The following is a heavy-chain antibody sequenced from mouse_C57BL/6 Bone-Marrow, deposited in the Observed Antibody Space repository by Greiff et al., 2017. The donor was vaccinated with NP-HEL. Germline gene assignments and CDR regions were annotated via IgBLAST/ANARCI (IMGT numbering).Heavy chain of an antibody. CDR1: GYTFTSYW. J-gene: IGHJ3*01. V-gene: IGHV1-52*01. CDR3: ARGLLRTWFAY. CDR2: IDPSDSET. Sequence: QVQLQQSGAELVRPGSSVKLSCKASGYTFTSYWMHWVKQRPIQGLEWIGNIDPSDSETHYNQKFKDKATLTVDKSSSTAYMQLSSLTSEDSAVYYCARGLLRTWFAYWGQGTLVTVSA. D-gene: IGHD2-3*01.